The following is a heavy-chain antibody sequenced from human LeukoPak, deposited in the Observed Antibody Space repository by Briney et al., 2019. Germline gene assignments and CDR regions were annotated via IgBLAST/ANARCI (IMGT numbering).Heavy chain of an antibody. J-gene: IGHJ3*02. CDR1: GGTFSSYA. CDR3: ARVYYDSSGYHAIDI. CDR2: ISAYNGNT. Sequence: ASVKVSCKASGGTFSSYAISWVRQAPGQGLEWMGWISAYNGNTNYAQKLQGRVTMTTDTSTSTAYMELRSLRSDDTAVYYCARVYYDSSGYHAIDIWGQGTMVTVSS. V-gene: IGHV1-18*01. D-gene: IGHD3-22*01.